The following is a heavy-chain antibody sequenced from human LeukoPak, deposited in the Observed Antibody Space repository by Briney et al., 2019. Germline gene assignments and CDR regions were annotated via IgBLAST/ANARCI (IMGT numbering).Heavy chain of an antibody. Sequence: SVKVSCKASGGTLSSYAISWVRQAPGQGLEWMGGIIPIFGTANYAQKFQGRVTITTDESTSTAYMELSSLRSEDTAVYYCARGGFEWFSSWFDPWGQGALVTVSS. CDR3: ARGGFEWFSSWFDP. CDR2: IIPIFGTA. V-gene: IGHV1-69*05. D-gene: IGHD3-3*01. J-gene: IGHJ5*02. CDR1: GGTLSSYA.